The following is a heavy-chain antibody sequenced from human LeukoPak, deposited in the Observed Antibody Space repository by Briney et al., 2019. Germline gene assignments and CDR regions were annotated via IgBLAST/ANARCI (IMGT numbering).Heavy chain of an antibody. CDR3: AKEGTEYSSGWYDGDAFDI. V-gene: IGHV3-21*01. D-gene: IGHD6-19*01. CDR1: GFTFSSYS. J-gene: IGHJ3*02. CDR2: ISSSSSYI. Sequence: PGGSLRLSCAASGFTFSSYSMNWVRQAPGKGLEWVSSISSSSSYIYYADSVKGRFTISRDNAKNSLYLQMNSLRAEDTAVYYCAKEGTEYSSGWYDGDAFDIWGQGTMVTVSS.